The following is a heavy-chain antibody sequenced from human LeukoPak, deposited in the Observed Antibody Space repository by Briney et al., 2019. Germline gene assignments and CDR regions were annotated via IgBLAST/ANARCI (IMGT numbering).Heavy chain of an antibody. CDR3: ARSLNRIFGVVTNYYYYYYMDV. CDR1: GGSISSSSYY. CDR2: IYYSGST. Sequence: SETLSLTCTVSGGSISSSSYYWSWIRQPPGKGLEWIGYIYYSGSTNYNPSLKSRVTISVDTSKNQFSLKLSSVTAADTAVYYCARSLNRIFGVVTNYYYYYYMDVWGKGTTVTVSS. J-gene: IGHJ6*03. D-gene: IGHD3-3*01. V-gene: IGHV4-61*01.